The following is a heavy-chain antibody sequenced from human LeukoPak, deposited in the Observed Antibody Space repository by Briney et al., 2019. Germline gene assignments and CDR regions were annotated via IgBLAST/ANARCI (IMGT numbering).Heavy chain of an antibody. CDR3: ARSDSSGRYGGYYYYYMEV. D-gene: IGHD6-19*01. CDR2: ISAYNGNT. CDR1: GYTFTGYG. J-gene: IGHJ6*03. Sequence: ASVKVSCKASGYTFTGYGITWVRQAPGQGLEWMGWISAYNGNTNYAQKLQGRVTMTTDTSTSTAYMELRSLRSDDTAVYYCARSDSSGRYGGYYYYYMEVWGKGTTVTVSS. V-gene: IGHV1-18*01.